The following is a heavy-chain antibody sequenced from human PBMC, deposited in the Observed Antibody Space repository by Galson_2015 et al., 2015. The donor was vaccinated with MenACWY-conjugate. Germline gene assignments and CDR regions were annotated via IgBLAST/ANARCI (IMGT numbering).Heavy chain of an antibody. V-gene: IGHV1-69*04. Sequence: SVKVSCKASGGTFSSYAISWVRQAPGQGLEWMGRIIPILGIANYAQKFQGRVTITADKSTSTAYMELSSLRSEDTAVYYCARVGGPSGSYRDYYYYYGMDVWGQGTTVTVSS. CDR2: IIPILGIA. J-gene: IGHJ6*02. D-gene: IGHD3-10*01. CDR1: GGTFSSYA. CDR3: ARVGGPSGSYRDYYYYYGMDV.